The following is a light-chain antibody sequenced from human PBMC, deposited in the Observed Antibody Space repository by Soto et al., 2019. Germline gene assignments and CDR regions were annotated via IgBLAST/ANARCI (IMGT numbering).Light chain of an antibody. CDR3: QQRSNWPIT. CDR1: QSISTW. Sequence: DIQMTQSPFTLSASVGDRVTITCRASQSISTWLAWYQQKPGKAPKLLIYKASSLDSGVPSRFSGSGSGTDFTLTISSLEPEDFAVYYCQQRSNWPITFGQGTRLEIK. V-gene: IGKV1-5*03. CDR2: KAS. J-gene: IGKJ5*01.